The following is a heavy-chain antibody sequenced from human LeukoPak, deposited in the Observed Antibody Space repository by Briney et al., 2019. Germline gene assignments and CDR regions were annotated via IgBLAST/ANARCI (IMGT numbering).Heavy chain of an antibody. CDR1: GYTFTGYY. CDR3: ARALRERYYYYYMNV. Sequence: SVKVSCKASGYTFTGYYIHWVRQAPGQGLEWMGGIIPIFGTANYAQKFQGRVTITADESTSTAYMELSSLRSEDTAVYYCARALRERYYYYYMNVWGKGTTVTVSS. D-gene: IGHD5-24*01. V-gene: IGHV1-69*13. J-gene: IGHJ6*03. CDR2: IIPIFGTA.